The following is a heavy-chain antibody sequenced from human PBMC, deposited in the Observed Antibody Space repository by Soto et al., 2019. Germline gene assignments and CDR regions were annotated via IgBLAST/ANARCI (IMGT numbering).Heavy chain of an antibody. CDR1: GFTFSRYW. CDR3: ARDLNWNQADY. CDR2: INTDGSTT. Sequence: EVPLVESGGGLVQPGGSLRLSCVASGFTFSRYWMHWVRQAPEKGLVWVSRINTDGSTTNYADSVKGRFTVSRDNTKNTLYLQMNSLRAEDTAVYYCARDLNWNQADYWGQGTLVTVSS. D-gene: IGHD1-20*01. J-gene: IGHJ4*02. V-gene: IGHV3-74*01.